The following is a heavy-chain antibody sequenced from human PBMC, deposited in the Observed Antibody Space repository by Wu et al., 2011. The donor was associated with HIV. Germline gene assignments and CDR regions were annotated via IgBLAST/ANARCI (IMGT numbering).Heavy chain of an antibody. D-gene: IGHD6-6*01. CDR2: INPHSGGT. CDR3: ARDPYSSSFYYYYFMDV. CDR1: GYTFTAYY. V-gene: IGHV1-2*02. J-gene: IGHJ6*03. Sequence: SCKASGYTFTAYYMHWLRQAPGQGLEWMGWINPHSGGTNFAQKFQGRVTMTRDTSITTAYMELSRLRSDDTAVYYCARDPYSSSFYYYYFMDVWAKGPQSPSP.